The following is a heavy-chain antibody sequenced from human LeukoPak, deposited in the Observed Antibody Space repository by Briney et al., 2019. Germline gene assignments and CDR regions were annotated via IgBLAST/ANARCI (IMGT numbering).Heavy chain of an antibody. V-gene: IGHV1-2*02. CDR2: INPNSGGT. J-gene: IGHJ4*02. CDR1: GYTFTGYY. D-gene: IGHD3-3*01. Sequence: ASVKVSCKASGYTFTGYYMHWVRQAPGQGHEWMGWINPNSGGTNYAQKFQGRVTMTRDTSISTAYMELSRLRSDDTAVYYCARTRHDFWSGYSTYYFDYWGQGTLVTVSS. CDR3: ARTRHDFWSGYSTYYFDY.